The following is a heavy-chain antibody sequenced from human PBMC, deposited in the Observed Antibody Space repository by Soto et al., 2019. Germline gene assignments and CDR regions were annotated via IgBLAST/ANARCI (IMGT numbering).Heavy chain of an antibody. Sequence: SETLSLTCAVYGGSFSGYYWSWIRQPPGKGLEWIGEINHSGSTNYNPSLKSRVTISVDTSKNQFSLKLSSVTAAERAVYYCARFRPSKGVVVVAATENWFDPWGQGTLVTVSS. CDR1: GGSFSGYY. CDR3: ARFRPSKGVVVVAATENWFDP. CDR2: INHSGST. D-gene: IGHD2-15*01. J-gene: IGHJ5*02. V-gene: IGHV4-34*01.